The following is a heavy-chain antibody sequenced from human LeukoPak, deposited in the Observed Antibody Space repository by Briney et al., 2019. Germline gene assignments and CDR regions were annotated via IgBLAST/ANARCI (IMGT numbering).Heavy chain of an antibody. D-gene: IGHD3-22*01. CDR3: ARDPGRGYYDSSGGGFDI. CDR1: GGTFSSYT. CDR2: IIPILGIA. J-gene: IGHJ3*02. V-gene: IGHV1-69*04. Sequence: SVKVSCKASGGTFSSYTISWVRQAPGQGLEWMGRIIPILGIANYAQKFQGRVTITADKSTSTAYMELSSLRSEDTAVYYCARDPGRGYYDSSGGGFDICGQGTMVTVSS.